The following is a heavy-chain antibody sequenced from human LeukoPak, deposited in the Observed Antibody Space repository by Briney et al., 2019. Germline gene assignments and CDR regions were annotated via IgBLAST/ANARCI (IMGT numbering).Heavy chain of an antibody. CDR1: GFTFSSYG. Sequence: GGSLRLSCAASGFTFSSYGMSWVRQAPGKGLEWVSAISGSGGSTYYADSVKGRFTISRDNSKNTLYLQMNSLRVEDTAVYYCAKATSVTTLFDYWGQGALVTVSS. V-gene: IGHV3-23*01. CDR2: ISGSGGST. CDR3: AKATSVTTLFDY. J-gene: IGHJ4*02. D-gene: IGHD4-17*01.